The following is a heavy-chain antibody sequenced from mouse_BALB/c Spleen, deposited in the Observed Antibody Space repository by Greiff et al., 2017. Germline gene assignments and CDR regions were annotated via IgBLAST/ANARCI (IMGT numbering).Heavy chain of an antibody. J-gene: IGHJ1*01. CDR2: ISYSGST. CDR3: ARYGYSWYFDV. CDR1: GYSITSDYA. V-gene: IGHV3-2*02. D-gene: IGHD1-2*01. Sequence: EVKLQESGPGLVKPSQSLSLTCTVTGYSITSDYAWNWIRQFPGNKLEWMGYISYSGSTSYNPSLKSRISITRDTSKNQFFLQLNSVTTEDTATYYCARYGYSWYFDVWGAGTTVTVSS.